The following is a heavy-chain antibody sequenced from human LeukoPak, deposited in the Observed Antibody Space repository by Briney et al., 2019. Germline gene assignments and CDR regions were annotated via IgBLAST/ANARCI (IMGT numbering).Heavy chain of an antibody. CDR1: GGSISSYY. V-gene: IGHV4-59*01. CDR3: ARWRLGFGESFDY. CDR2: IYYSGST. D-gene: IGHD3-10*01. J-gene: IGHJ4*02. Sequence: SETLSLTCTVSGGSISSYYWSWIRQPPGKGLEWIGYIYYSGSTNYNPSLKSRVTISVDTSKNQFSLKPSSVTAADTAVYYCARWRLGFGESFDYWGQGTLVTVSS.